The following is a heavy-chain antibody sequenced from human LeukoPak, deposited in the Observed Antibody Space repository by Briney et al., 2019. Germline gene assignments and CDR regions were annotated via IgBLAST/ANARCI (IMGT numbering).Heavy chain of an antibody. CDR3: DY. D-gene: IGHD6-19*01. J-gene: IGHJ4*02. CDR1: GYTFSSYG. V-gene: IGHV3-20*01. Sequence: TGGTLRLSCAASGYTFSSYGMSWVRQAPGKGLEWVSGISSNSGSTGYADSVKGRFTISRDNAKNALYFFCARGYGSGWFSPPVDYWGQGTLVTVSS. CDR2: ISSNSGST.